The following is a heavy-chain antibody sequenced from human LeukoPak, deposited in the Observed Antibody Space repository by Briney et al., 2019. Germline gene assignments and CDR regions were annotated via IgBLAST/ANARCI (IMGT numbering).Heavy chain of an antibody. CDR2: ISYDGSNK. J-gene: IGHJ4*02. V-gene: IGHV3-30-3*01. CDR1: GFTLSSYA. Sequence: GGSLRLSCAASGFTLSSYAMHWVRQAPGKGLEWVAVISYDGSNKYHADSVKGRFTVSRDNSKNTLYLQMNSLRAEDTAVYYCARETGSAVGSTDFDYWGQGTLVTVSS. CDR3: ARETGSAVGSTDFDY. D-gene: IGHD4-17*01.